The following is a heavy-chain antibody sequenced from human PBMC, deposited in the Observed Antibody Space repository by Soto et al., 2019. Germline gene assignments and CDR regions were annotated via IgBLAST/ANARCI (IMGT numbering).Heavy chain of an antibody. CDR3: ARLLPEEYYDFWSGPLAFDY. J-gene: IGHJ4*02. V-gene: IGHV2-70*01. CDR2: IDWDDDK. CDR1: GFSLSTSGMC. D-gene: IGHD3-3*01. Sequence: SGPTLVNPTQTLTLTCTFSGFSLSTSGMCVSWIRQPPGKALEWLALIDWDDDKYYSTSLKTRLTNSKETSKNQVVLTMTNIEPVDTATYYCARLLPEEYYDFWSGPLAFDYWGQGTLVTVSS.